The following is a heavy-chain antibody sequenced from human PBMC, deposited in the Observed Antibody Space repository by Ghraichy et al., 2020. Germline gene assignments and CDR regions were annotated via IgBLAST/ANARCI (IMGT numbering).Heavy chain of an antibody. CDR3: ARVLGHYDSSGYYYGEGAFDI. D-gene: IGHD3-22*01. J-gene: IGHJ3*02. Sequence: GESLNISCAASGFTFSSYSMNWVRQAPGKGLEWVSFISSSSGYIYYADSVTGRFTISRDNAKNSLYLQMNSLRAEDTAVYYCARVLGHYDSSGYYYGEGAFDIWGQGTMVTVSS. CDR1: GFTFSSYS. CDR2: ISSSSGYI. V-gene: IGHV3-21*01.